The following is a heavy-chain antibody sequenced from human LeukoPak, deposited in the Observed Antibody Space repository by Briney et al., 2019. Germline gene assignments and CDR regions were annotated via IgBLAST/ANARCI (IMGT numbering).Heavy chain of an antibody. CDR2: IYSRGST. V-gene: IGHV3-53*01. J-gene: IGHJ4*02. Sequence: PGGTLRLSCAASGFTVSSNHMSWVRQAPGKGLEWVSVIYSRGSTDYADSVKGRFTISRDNLKNTLYLQMNSLRAEDTAVYYCARGPAGYNWGQGTLVTFSS. CDR1: GFTVSSNH. CDR3: ARGPAGYN. D-gene: IGHD1-1*01.